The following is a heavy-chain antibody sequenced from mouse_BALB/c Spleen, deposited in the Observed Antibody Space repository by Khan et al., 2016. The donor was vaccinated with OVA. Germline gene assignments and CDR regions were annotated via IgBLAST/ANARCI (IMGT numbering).Heavy chain of an antibody. CDR3: AREGGNYGAFAY. Sequence: QIQLVQSGPELVRPGVSVKISCKGSGYTFTDYAMHWVKQSHAKSLEWIGLISTYSGNTNYNQKFKGKATMTVDKSSTTAYMERARLTSEDSAIYYCAREGGNYGAFAYWGQGTLVTVSA. CDR1: GYTFTDYA. V-gene: IGHV1S137*01. J-gene: IGHJ3*01. CDR2: ISTYSGNT. D-gene: IGHD2-1*01.